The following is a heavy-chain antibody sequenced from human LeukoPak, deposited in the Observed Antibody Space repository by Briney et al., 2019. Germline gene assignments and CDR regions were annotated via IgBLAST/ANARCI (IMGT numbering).Heavy chain of an antibody. Sequence: QPGGSLRLSCAASGFTFSSYAMHWVRQAPGKGLEWVAVISYDGSNKYYADSVKGRFTISGDNSKNTLYLQMNSLRAEDTAVYYCARQLGDSSSSYWGQGTLVTVSS. J-gene: IGHJ4*02. V-gene: IGHV3-30-3*01. CDR1: GFTFSSYA. D-gene: IGHD6-13*01. CDR2: ISYDGSNK. CDR3: ARQLGDSSSSY.